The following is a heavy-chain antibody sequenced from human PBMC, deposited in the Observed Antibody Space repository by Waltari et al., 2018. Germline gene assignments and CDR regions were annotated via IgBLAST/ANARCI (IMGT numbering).Heavy chain of an antibody. D-gene: IGHD1-26*01. CDR3: ARDPPVMVVGVSFDY. CDR1: GFTFSSYC. CDR2: ISSSSSPI. V-gene: IGHV3-48*04. J-gene: IGHJ4*02. Sequence: EVQLVESGGGLVQPGGSLRLSCAASGFTFSSYCIHWVRQAPGKGLEWISYISSSSSPIYYADSVRGRFTISRDNAKNSVYLQMNSLRAEDTAVYYCARDPPVMVVGVSFDYWGQGTLVTVSS.